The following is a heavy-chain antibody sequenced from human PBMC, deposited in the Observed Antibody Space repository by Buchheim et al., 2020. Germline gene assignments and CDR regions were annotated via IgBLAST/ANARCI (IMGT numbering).Heavy chain of an antibody. CDR2: INHSGST. CDR1: GGSFSGYY. D-gene: IGHD5-18*01. CDR3: ASHRRIQLWLTGCYYYGMDV. V-gene: IGHV4-34*01. J-gene: IGHJ6*02. Sequence: QVQLQQWGAGLLKPSETLSLTCAVYGGSFSGYYWSWIRQPPGKGLEWIGEINHSGSTNYNPSLKSRVTISVDTSKNQFSLKLSSVTAADTAVYYCASHRRIQLWLTGCYYYGMDVWGQGTT.